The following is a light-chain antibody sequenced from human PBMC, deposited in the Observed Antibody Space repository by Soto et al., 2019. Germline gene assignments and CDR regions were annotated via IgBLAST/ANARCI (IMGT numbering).Light chain of an antibody. Sequence: VMTQSPASLSESPGERVTLSCRTSQSVSSNLAWYQQTVGRAPRLLIHSASTRATGIPARFSGSGSGTEFTLTISSLQSEDFAVYYCQQYNAWPYTFGQGTKLEI. J-gene: IGKJ2*01. CDR1: QSVSSN. CDR2: SAS. CDR3: QQYNAWPYT. V-gene: IGKV3-15*01.